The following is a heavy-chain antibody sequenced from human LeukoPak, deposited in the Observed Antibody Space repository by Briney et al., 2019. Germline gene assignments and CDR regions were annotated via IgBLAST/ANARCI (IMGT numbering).Heavy chain of an antibody. CDR2: IYYSGST. V-gene: IGHV4-61*01. CDR1: GGSISSANYY. D-gene: IGHD4-11*01. Sequence: SQTLSLTCTVSGGSISSANYYWSWIRQPPGKGLEWIEYIYYSGSTNYNPSLKSRVTISVDTSKNQFSLKLTSVTAADTAVYYCARSKAYSGYFDYWGQGTLVTVSS. CDR3: ARSKAYSGYFDY. J-gene: IGHJ4*02.